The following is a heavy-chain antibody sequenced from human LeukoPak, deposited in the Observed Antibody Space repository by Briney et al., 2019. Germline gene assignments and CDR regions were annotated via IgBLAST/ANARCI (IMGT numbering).Heavy chain of an antibody. CDR1: GYTFTSYA. D-gene: IGHD2-15*01. Sequence: SVKVSCKASGYTFTSYAMNWVRQAPGQGLEWMGGIIPIFGTANYAQKFQGRVTITADKSTSTAYMELSSLRSEDTAVYYCARAGCSGGSCQYYFDYWGQGTLVTVSS. CDR3: ARAGCSGGSCQYYFDY. V-gene: IGHV1-69*06. J-gene: IGHJ4*02. CDR2: IIPIFGTA.